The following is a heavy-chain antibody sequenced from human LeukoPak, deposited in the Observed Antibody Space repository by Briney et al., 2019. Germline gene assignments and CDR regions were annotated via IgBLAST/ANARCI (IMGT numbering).Heavy chain of an antibody. D-gene: IGHD1-26*01. V-gene: IGHV3-66*01. J-gene: IGHJ4*02. Sequence: GGSLRLSCAASGFTFDDYAMHWVRQAPGKGLEWVSGLYSGGNTYYADSVKGRFTISRDNSKNILYLQMNSLRADDTAVYYCATEFLMGAIDSWGQGSLVAVSS. CDR3: ATEFLMGAIDS. CDR2: LYSGGNT. CDR1: GFTFDDYA.